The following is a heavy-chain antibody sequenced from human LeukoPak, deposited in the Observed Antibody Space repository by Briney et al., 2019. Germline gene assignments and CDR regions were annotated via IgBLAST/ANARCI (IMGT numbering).Heavy chain of an antibody. CDR1: GGSFTSYA. D-gene: IGHD3-3*01. V-gene: IGHV1-69*13. J-gene: IGHJ1*01. CDR3: ARDQGGVTGVFQH. Sequence: SVKVSCKASGGSFTSYAINWVRQAPGRGLEWMGRIIPMFRTPNYAQDFQDKVTITADDSTGTVYMELSSLRSEDTAVYYCARDQGGVTGVFQHWGQGSLVIVSS. CDR2: IIPMFRTP.